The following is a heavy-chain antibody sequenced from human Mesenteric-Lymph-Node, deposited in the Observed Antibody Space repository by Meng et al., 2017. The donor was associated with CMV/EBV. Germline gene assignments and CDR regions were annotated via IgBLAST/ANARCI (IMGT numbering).Heavy chain of an antibody. J-gene: IGHJ4*02. CDR3: ARVGSRDGYNPGGY. CDR1: GYTFTSYG. V-gene: IGHV1-18*01. D-gene: IGHD5-24*01. CDR2: ISAYNGNT. Sequence: ASVKVSCKASGYTFTSYGISWVRQAPGQGLEWMGWISAYNGNTNYAQKLQGRVTMTTDTSTSTAYMELRSLKSDDTAVYYCARVGSRDGYNPGGYWGQGTLVTVSS.